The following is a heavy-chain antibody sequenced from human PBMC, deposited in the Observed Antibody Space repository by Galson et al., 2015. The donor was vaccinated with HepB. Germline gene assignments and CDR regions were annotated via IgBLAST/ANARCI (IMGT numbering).Heavy chain of an antibody. CDR2: IIPIFGTA. V-gene: IGHV1-69*13. D-gene: IGHD3-3*01. Sequence: SVKVSCKASGGTFSSYAISWVRQAPGQGLEWMGGIIPIFGTANYAQKFQGRVTITADESTSTAYMELSSLRSEDTAVYYCARDYDFWSGYHGGYYYMDVWGKGTTVTVSS. J-gene: IGHJ6*03. CDR3: ARDYDFWSGYHGGYYYMDV. CDR1: GGTFSSYA.